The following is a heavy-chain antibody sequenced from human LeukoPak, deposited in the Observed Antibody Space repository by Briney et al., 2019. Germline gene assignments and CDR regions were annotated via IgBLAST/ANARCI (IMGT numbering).Heavy chain of an antibody. V-gene: IGHV1-69*04. CDR1: GGTFSSYA. Sequence: GSSVKVSCKASGGTFSSYAISWVRQAPGQGLEWMGRIIPILGIANYAQKLQGRVTMTTDTSTSTAYMELRSLRSDDTAVYYCARPLYSYGQYYYYYGMDVWGQGTTVTVSS. D-gene: IGHD5-18*01. CDR2: IIPILGIA. J-gene: IGHJ6*02. CDR3: ARPLYSYGQYYYYYGMDV.